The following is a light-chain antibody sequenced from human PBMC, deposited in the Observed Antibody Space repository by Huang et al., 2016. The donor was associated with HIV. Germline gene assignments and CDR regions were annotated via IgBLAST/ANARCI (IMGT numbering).Light chain of an antibody. CDR2: AAS. V-gene: IGKV1-9*01. CDR3: QQLNSYPEGFT. Sequence: IQLTQSPSSLSASVGDRVTITCRASQGISSYLAWYQQKPGKAPKLLIYAASNLQSGVPSRFSGSGSGTDFTLTISSLQPEDFATYYCQQLNSYPEGFTFGPGTKVDIK. CDR1: QGISSY. J-gene: IGKJ3*01.